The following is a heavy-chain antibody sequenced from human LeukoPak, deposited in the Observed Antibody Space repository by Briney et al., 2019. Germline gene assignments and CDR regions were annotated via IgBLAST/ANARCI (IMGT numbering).Heavy chain of an antibody. D-gene: IGHD6-19*01. Sequence: PGGSLRLSCAASDFSVGSNYMTWVRKAPGKGREWVSLFYSVGTTFYADSVRGRFTISRDTSKNTLYLQMNSLRAEDTAVYYCARGATYSSGTNNWFDPWGQGTLVTVSS. CDR2: FYSVGTT. V-gene: IGHV3-53*01. CDR3: ARGATYSSGTNNWFDP. CDR1: DFSVGSNY. J-gene: IGHJ5*02.